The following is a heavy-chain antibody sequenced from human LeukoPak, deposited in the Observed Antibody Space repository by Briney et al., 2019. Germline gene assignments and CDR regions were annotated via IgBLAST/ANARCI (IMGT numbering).Heavy chain of an antibody. CDR3: AKVPAAYNWFDP. CDR1: GFTVSSIY. Sequence: GGSLRLSCAASGFTVSSIYMSWARQAPGKGLEWVSAISGSGGSTYYADSVKGRFTISRDNSKNTLYLQMNSLRAEDTAVYYCAKVPAAYNWFDPWGKGTLVTVSS. CDR2: ISGSGGST. V-gene: IGHV3-23*01. J-gene: IGHJ5*02. D-gene: IGHD2-2*01.